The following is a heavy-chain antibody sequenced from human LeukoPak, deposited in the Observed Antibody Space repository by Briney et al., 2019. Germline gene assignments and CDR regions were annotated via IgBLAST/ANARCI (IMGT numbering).Heavy chain of an antibody. CDR2: IYHRGNP. V-gene: IGHV4-38-2*02. CDR1: GYSISIGFY. D-gene: IGHD1-7*01. CDR3: ARDNWNSGYMDV. J-gene: IGHJ6*03. Sequence: SETLSLTCTVSGYSISIGFYWGWIRQPPGKGLEWIGSIYHRGNPYYNPSLKSRVSLSVDTSKKQFSLKLSSVNAADTAVYYCARDNWNSGYMDVWGKGTTVTVSS.